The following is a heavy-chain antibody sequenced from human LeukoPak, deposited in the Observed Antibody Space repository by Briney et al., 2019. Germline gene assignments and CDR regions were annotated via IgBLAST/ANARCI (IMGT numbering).Heavy chain of an antibody. CDR2: ISSSSSTI. J-gene: IGHJ4*02. Sequence: GGSLRLSCAASGFTFSTYSMSWVRQAPGKGLEWVSYISSSSSTIYYADSVKGRFTISRDNSKNTLYLQMNSLRAEDTAVYYCAGPVRGVAAAGTLDYWGQGTLVTVSS. CDR1: GFTFSTYS. CDR3: AGPVRGVAAAGTLDY. V-gene: IGHV3-48*01. D-gene: IGHD6-13*01.